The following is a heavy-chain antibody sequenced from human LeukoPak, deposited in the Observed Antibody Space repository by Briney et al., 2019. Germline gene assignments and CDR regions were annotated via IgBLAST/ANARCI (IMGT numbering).Heavy chain of an antibody. Sequence: SETLSLTCAVYGGSFSGYYWRWIRQPPGKGLEWIGEINHSGSTNYNPSLKSRVTISVDTSKNQFSLKLSSVTAADTAVYYCARDRIGAANRNGGKGWFDPWGQGTLVTVSS. CDR3: ARDRIGAANRNGGKGWFDP. CDR2: INHSGST. V-gene: IGHV4-34*01. D-gene: IGHD1-14*01. CDR1: GGSFSGYY. J-gene: IGHJ5*02.